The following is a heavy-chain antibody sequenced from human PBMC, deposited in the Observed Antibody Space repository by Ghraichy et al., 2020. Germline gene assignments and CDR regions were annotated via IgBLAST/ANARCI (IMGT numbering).Heavy chain of an antibody. CDR2: IKTNGNER. J-gene: IGHJ4*02. Sequence: GGSLRLSCAASGFTFSDYWMTWVRQAPGKGLEWVASIKTNGNERKYLDSLRGRFTISRDNAKISLYMQMNSLRVDDTAVYYCATDLNHDGGWGQGTLVTVSS. D-gene: IGHD5-24*01. CDR1: GFTFSDYW. V-gene: IGHV3-7*03. CDR3: ATDLNHDGG.